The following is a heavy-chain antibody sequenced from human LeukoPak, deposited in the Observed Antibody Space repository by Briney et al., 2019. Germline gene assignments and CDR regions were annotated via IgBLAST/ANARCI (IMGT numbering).Heavy chain of an antibody. V-gene: IGHV4-59*08. D-gene: IGHD3-22*01. Sequence: SETLSLTCTVSGGSISSYWWSWVRQPPGKGLEWIGHIFHSGSTTYNASLQSRVTISVDTSKNQFSLDLSSVTAADTALYYCATFTLYDSGGYYLDYWGQGTLVTVSS. CDR3: ATFTLYDSGGYYLDY. J-gene: IGHJ4*02. CDR1: GGSISSYW. CDR2: IFHSGST.